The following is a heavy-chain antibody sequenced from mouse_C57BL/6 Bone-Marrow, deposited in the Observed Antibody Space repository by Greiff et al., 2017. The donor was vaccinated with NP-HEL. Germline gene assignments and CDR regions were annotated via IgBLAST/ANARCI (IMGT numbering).Heavy chain of an antibody. J-gene: IGHJ3*01. Sequence: QVQLQQSGPGLVQPSQSLSITCTVSGFSLTSYGVHWVRQSPGKGLEWLGVIWRGGSTDYTAAFMSRLSITKDNSKSQVFFKMNSLQADDTAIYYCATPIYYDYDWFAYWGQGTLVTVSA. D-gene: IGHD2-4*01. V-gene: IGHV2-5*01. CDR3: ATPIYYDYDWFAY. CDR2: IWRGGST. CDR1: GFSLTSYG.